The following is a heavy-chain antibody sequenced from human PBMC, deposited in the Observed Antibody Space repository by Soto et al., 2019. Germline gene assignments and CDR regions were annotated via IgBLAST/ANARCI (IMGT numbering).Heavy chain of an antibody. J-gene: IGHJ4*02. V-gene: IGHV4-31*01. CDR1: CASISSSGYY. CDR3: ARATESHYFDY. Sequence: TLSLTCTLSCASISSSGYYWSWIRLHXGEGMEWIGXLYYRXNTYYNQSLKXXVTISTDTXKKELSLTLTSVTDADKDVYYCARATESHYFDYWGRGILVTVSS. CDR2: LYYRXNT.